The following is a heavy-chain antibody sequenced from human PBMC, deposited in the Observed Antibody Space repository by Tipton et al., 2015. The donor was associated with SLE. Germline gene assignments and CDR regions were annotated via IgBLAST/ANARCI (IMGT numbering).Heavy chain of an antibody. CDR2: IYYSGST. J-gene: IGHJ6*03. CDR1: GGSISSYY. CDR3: AGYYNYMDV. Sequence: TLSLTCTVSGGSISSYYWNWFRQPPGKGLEWIGYIYYSGSTNYNPSLKSRVTISVDRSQNQFSLRLSSVSAADTAVYYCAGYYNYMDVWGKGTTVTVSS. D-gene: IGHD3-10*01. V-gene: IGHV4-59*01.